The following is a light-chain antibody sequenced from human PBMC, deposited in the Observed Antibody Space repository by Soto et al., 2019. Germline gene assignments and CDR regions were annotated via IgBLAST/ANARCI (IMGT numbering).Light chain of an antibody. V-gene: IGKV3-20*01. CDR3: QRYGTRT. J-gene: IGKJ1*01. CDR2: GGS. CDR1: QSFISSY. Sequence: EIVLTQSPGTLSLSPGERATLSCRASQSFISSYLAWYHERPGQGPRLLIDGGSGRATGITYRVSGSGSGTDFTLTIRRLEPEDLAVYYCQRYGTRTFGQGTKVDIK.